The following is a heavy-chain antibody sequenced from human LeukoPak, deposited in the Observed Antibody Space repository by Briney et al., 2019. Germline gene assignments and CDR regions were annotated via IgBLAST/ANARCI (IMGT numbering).Heavy chain of an antibody. CDR1: GGSISSSSYY. CDR2: IYYSGST. J-gene: IGHJ4*02. D-gene: IGHD6-25*01. CDR3: ARGVSAETKGAFDY. V-gene: IGHV4-39*01. Sequence: SQTLSLTCTNLGGSISSSSYYWGWIRQPPGKGLEWIGSIYYSGSTYYNPSLKSRVTISVDTSKNQFSLKLSSVTAADTAVYYCARGVSAETKGAFDYWGQGTLVTVSS.